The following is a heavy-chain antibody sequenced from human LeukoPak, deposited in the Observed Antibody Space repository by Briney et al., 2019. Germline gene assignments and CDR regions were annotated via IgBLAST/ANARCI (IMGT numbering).Heavy chain of an antibody. CDR2: INHSGST. Sequence: SETLSLTCAVYGGSFSSYYWTWLRQPPGKGLEWLGEINHSGSTNYNPSLKSRVTISVDTSKNQFSLKLSSVTAADTAVYYCANWSDNRDYWGQGTLVTVSS. D-gene: IGHD2/OR15-2a*01. CDR1: GGSFSSYY. J-gene: IGHJ4*02. V-gene: IGHV4-34*01. CDR3: ANWSDNRDY.